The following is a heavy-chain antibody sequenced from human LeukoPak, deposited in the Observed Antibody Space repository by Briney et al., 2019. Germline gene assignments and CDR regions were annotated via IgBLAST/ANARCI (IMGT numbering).Heavy chain of an antibody. CDR1: GGSISSGDYY. D-gene: IGHD1-26*01. Sequence: SETLSLTCTVSGGSISSGDYYRSWIRQPPGKGLEWIGYIYHSGHTYYNPSLKSRVSISVDTSKNQFSLKLSSVTAADTAVYYCARDWDSNWFDPWGQGTLVTVSS. J-gene: IGHJ5*02. CDR3: ARDWDSNWFDP. V-gene: IGHV4-30-4*01. CDR2: IYHSGHT.